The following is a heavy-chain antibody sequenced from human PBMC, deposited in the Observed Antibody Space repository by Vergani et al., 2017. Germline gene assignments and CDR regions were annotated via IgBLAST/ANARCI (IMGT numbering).Heavy chain of an antibody. V-gene: IGHV5-51*03. D-gene: IGHD4-11*01. CDR3: AXKYSNDASTWAFDI. CDR1: GYSFTSYW. Sequence: EVQLVQSGAEVKKPGESVKISCKGSGYSFTSYWIGWVRQMPGKGLEWMGIIYPGDSDTRYSPSFQGQVTISADKSISTAYLQWSSLKASDTAMYYCAXKYSNDASTWAFDIWGQGTMVTVSS. J-gene: IGHJ3*02. CDR2: IYPGDSDT.